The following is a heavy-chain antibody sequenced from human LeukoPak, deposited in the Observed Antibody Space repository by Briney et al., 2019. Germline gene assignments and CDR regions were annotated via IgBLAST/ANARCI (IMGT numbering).Heavy chain of an antibody. CDR3: ARGHYDFWSGYYRPKGYYFDY. J-gene: IGHJ4*02. CDR1: GGSISSSSYY. V-gene: IGHV4-39*07. D-gene: IGHD3-3*01. Sequence: PSETLSLTCTVSGGSISSSSYYWGWIRQPPGKGLEWIGSIYYSGSTYYNPSLKSRVTISVDTSKNQFSLKLSSVTAADTAVYYCARGHYDFWSGYYRPKGYYFDYWGQGTLVTVSS. CDR2: IYYSGST.